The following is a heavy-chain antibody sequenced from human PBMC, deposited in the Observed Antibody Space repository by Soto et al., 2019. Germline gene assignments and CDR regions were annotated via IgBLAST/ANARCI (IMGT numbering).Heavy chain of an antibody. CDR1: GVTLSHYW. Sequence: GGSLRLSCAASGVTLSHYWMHWVRQAPGKGLVWVSRIDNDGSTTSYADSVKGRFTISRDNAKNTLYLQMNSLRVDDTAVYYCARGPRGLYHQDYWGQGALVTVSS. CDR3: ARGPRGLYHQDY. CDR2: IDNDGSTT. J-gene: IGHJ4*02. D-gene: IGHD2-2*01. V-gene: IGHV3-74*03.